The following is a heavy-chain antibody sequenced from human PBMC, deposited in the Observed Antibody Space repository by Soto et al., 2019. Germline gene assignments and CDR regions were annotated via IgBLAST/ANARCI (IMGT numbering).Heavy chain of an antibody. V-gene: IGHV3-23*01. Sequence: EVQLLESGGGLVQPGGSLRLSCAASGFTFSSYAMSWVRQAPGKGLEWVSAISGSGGSTYYADSVKGRFTISRDNSKNXPYLQMNSLRAEDTAVYYCAKQVGEIKFRGGWYFDYWGQGTLVTVSS. CDR2: ISGSGGST. D-gene: IGHD3-16*01. CDR1: GFTFSSYA. CDR3: AKQVGEIKFRGGWYFDY. J-gene: IGHJ4*02.